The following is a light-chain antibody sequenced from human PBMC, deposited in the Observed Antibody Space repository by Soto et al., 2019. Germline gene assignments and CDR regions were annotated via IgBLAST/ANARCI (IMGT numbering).Light chain of an antibody. Sequence: ETVLTQSPGTLSLSPGERATLSCRASQSVTNHYLAWYQQKPGQAPRVLIYAASNRATGIPDKFSGVASGTDFTLTISSLEPEDFAVYYCHQYGNSPWTLGQGTRVEIK. J-gene: IGKJ1*01. V-gene: IGKV3-20*01. CDR3: HQYGNSPWT. CDR2: AAS. CDR1: QSVTNHY.